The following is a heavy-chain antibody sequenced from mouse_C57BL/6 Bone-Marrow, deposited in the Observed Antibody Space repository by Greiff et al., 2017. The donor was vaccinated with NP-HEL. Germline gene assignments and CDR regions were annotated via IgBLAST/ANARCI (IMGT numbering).Heavy chain of an antibody. CDR2: ISSGGSYT. D-gene: IGHD2-2*01. J-gene: IGHJ3*01. Sequence: EVHLVESGGDLVKPGGTLKLSCAASGFTFSSYGMSWVRQTPDKRLEWVATISSGGSYTYYPDSVKGRFTISRDNAKNTLYLQMSSLKSEDTAMYYCASPYGYDVAWFAYWGQGTLVTVSA. CDR3: ASPYGYDVAWFAY. V-gene: IGHV5-6*01. CDR1: GFTFSSYG.